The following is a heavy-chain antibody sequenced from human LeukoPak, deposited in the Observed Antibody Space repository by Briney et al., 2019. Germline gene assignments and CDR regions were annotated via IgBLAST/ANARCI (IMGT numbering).Heavy chain of an antibody. J-gene: IGHJ2*01. CDR3: ARVAQINWYFDL. V-gene: IGHV4-59*01. Sequence: SETLSLTCTVSGGSISSYYWSWMRQSPEKGLEWIGYIYYSGSTNYNPSLKSRVTISVDTSKNQFSLKLTSVTAADTAVYYCARVAQINWYFDLWGHGTLVTVSS. CDR1: GGSISSYY. CDR2: IYYSGST.